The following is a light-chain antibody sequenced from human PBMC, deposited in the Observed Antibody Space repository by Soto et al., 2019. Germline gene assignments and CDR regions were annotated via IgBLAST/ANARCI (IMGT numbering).Light chain of an antibody. J-gene: IGLJ1*01. V-gene: IGLV2-23*01. CDR1: SSDIGSHKL. CDR2: EDT. Sequence: QSALAQPASVSGSPGQSNTISCTGSSSDIGSHKLVSWYQQYPGKVPKLLIYEDTKRPSGVSYRFSGSTSDYTASLTISGLQAEDEADYYCCAYAGGDRYVFGTGTKLTVL. CDR3: CAYAGGDRYV.